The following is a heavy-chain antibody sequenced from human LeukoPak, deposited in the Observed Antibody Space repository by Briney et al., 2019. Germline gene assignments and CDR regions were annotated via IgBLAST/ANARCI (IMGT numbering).Heavy chain of an antibody. J-gene: IGHJ4*02. D-gene: IGHD3-3*01. Sequence: SETLSLTCTVSGYSISSGYYWGWIRQPPGKGLEWIGRIYHSGSTSYNPSLKSRVTISVDTSKNQFSLKLSSVTAADTAVYYCARRLTGNYDFWSGYPFEYWGQGTLVTVSS. CDR3: ARRLTGNYDFWSGYPFEY. V-gene: IGHV4-38-2*02. CDR1: GYSISSGYY. CDR2: IYHSGST.